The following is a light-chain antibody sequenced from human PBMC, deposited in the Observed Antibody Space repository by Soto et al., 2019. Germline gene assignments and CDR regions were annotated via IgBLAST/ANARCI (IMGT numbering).Light chain of an antibody. CDR1: QGISSY. CDR2: DAS. J-gene: IGKJ2*01. V-gene: IGKV1-8*01. Sequence: AIRMTQSPSSLSASTGDRVTITCRASQGISSYLAWYQQKPGKAPRLLIYDASSLLSGVPSRFSGSGSGTDFTLTIASLQPEDFSTYYCQQSDSTPYTFGQGTKVDI. CDR3: QQSDSTPYT.